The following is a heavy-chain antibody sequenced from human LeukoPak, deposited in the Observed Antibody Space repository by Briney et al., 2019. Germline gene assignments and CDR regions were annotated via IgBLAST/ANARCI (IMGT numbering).Heavy chain of an antibody. CDR3: ARRYYGYCSSTSCYADNYGMDV. V-gene: IGHV4-39*01. CDR2: IYYSGST. D-gene: IGHD2-2*03. Sequence: SETLSLTCTVSGGSISSSSYYWGWIRQPPGKGLEWIGSIYYSGSTYYNPSLKSRVTISVDTSKNQFSLKLSSVTAADTAVYYCARRYYGYCSSTSCYADNYGMDVWGQGTTVSVP. J-gene: IGHJ6*02. CDR1: GGSISSSSYY.